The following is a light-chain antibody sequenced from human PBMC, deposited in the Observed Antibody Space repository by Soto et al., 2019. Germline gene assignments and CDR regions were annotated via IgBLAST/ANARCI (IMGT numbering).Light chain of an antibody. Sequence: QSALTQPASVSGSPGQSISISCTGTSSDVGAHDYVSWFQQHPGKAPKLMIYEVSNRPSGVSSRFSGSRSGNTASLTISGLQAEDEAHYYRTSFTTSDTWVFGGGTKLTVL. J-gene: IGLJ3*02. CDR2: EVS. CDR3: TSFTTSDTWV. V-gene: IGLV2-14*01. CDR1: SSDVGAHDY.